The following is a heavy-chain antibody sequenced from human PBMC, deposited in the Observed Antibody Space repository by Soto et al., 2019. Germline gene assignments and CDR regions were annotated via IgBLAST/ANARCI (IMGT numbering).Heavy chain of an antibody. Sequence: GASVKVSCKASGGTFSSYAISWVRQAPGQGLEWMGGIIPIFGTASYAQKFQGRVTITADESTSTAYMELSSLRSEDTAVYYCASPRENYYGSGLMFDYWGQGTLVTVSS. D-gene: IGHD3-10*01. CDR1: GGTFSSYA. J-gene: IGHJ4*02. CDR3: ASPRENYYGSGLMFDY. V-gene: IGHV1-69*13. CDR2: IIPIFGTA.